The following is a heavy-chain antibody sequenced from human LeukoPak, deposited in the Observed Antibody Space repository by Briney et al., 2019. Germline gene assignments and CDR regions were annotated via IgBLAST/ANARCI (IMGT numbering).Heavy chain of an antibody. V-gene: IGHV4-59*08. CDR2: IYYSGST. CDR1: GGSISSYY. CDR3: ARGTAMSRFDP. J-gene: IGHJ5*02. D-gene: IGHD5-18*01. Sequence: SETLSLTCTVSGGSISSYYWSWIRQPPGMGLEWIGYIYYSGSTNYNPSLKSRVTISVDTSKNQFSLKLSSVTAADTAVYYCARGTAMSRFDPWGQGTLVTVSS.